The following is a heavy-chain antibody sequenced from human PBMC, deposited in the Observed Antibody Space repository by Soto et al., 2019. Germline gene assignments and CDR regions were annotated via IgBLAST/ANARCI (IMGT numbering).Heavy chain of an antibody. CDR1: GFTFRDYA. V-gene: IGHV3-23*01. J-gene: IGHJ4*02. CDR3: ARGGGPTVSSSFY. D-gene: IGHD3-10*01. CDR2: ITASDDST. Sequence: QPGGSLRLSCAASGFTFRDYAMTWVRQAPGKGLEWVSGITASDDSTYYADSVKGALTISGDNSKNTLYRQMNSLGTEDTALYYGARGGGPTVSSSFYWGQGTLVTVSS.